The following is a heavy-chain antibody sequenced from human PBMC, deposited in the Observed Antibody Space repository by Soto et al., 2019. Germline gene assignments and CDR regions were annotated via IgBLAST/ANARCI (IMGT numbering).Heavy chain of an antibody. Sequence: ASVKVSCKASGYTFTGYYMHWVRQAPGQGLEWMGWINPNSGGTNYAQKLQGRVTMTRDTSISTAYMELSRLRSDDTAVYYCARLPSARSYSSGWFSAYGMDVWGQGTTVTVSS. V-gene: IGHV1-2*02. CDR2: INPNSGGT. CDR3: ARLPSARSYSSGWFSAYGMDV. CDR1: GYTFTGYY. J-gene: IGHJ6*02. D-gene: IGHD6-19*01.